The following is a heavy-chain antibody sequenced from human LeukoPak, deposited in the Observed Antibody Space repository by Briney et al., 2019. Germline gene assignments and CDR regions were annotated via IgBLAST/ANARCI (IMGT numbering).Heavy chain of an antibody. CDR2: ISGSGGST. Sequence: GGSLRLSCAASGFTFSSYAMSWVRQAPGKGLEWVSAISGSGGSTYYADSVKGRFTISRDNSKNTLYLQMNSLRAEDTAVYYCASIWAHSSGWYYFDYWGQGPLVTVSS. CDR3: ASIWAHSSGWYYFDY. CDR1: GFTFSSYA. V-gene: IGHV3-23*01. J-gene: IGHJ4*02. D-gene: IGHD6-19*01.